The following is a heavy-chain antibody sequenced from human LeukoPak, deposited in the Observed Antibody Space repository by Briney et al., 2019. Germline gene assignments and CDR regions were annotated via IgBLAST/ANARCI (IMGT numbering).Heavy chain of an antibody. CDR1: GGSFSGYY. D-gene: IGHD3-10*01. J-gene: IGHJ5*02. CDR2: INHSGST. CDR3: ARRATYYYGSGSYLENWFDP. Sequence: SETLSLTCAVYGGSFSGYYWSWIRQPPGKGLEWIGEINHSGSTNYNPSLKSRVTISVDTSKNQFSLKLSSVTAADTAVYYCARRATYYYGSGSYLENWFDPWGQGTLVTVSS. V-gene: IGHV4-34*01.